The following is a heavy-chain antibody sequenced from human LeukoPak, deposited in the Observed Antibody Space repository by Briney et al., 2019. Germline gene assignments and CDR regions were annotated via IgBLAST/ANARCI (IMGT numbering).Heavy chain of an antibody. Sequence: TSETLSLTCTVSGGSISSYYWSWIRQPPGKGLEWIGYIYYSGSTYYNPSLKSRVTISVDTSKNQFSLKLSSVTAADTAVYYCARQRIAARPFDYWGQGTLVTVSS. CDR2: IYYSGST. D-gene: IGHD6-6*01. CDR3: ARQRIAARPFDY. J-gene: IGHJ4*02. CDR1: GGSISSYY. V-gene: IGHV4-59*04.